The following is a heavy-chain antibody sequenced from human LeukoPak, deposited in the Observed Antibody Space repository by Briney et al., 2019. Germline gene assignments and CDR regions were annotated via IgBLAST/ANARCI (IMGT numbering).Heavy chain of an antibody. J-gene: IGHJ4*02. Sequence: GGSLRLSCAASGFTFSSYAMHWVRQAPCKGLEWVAVISYDGSNKYYADSVKGRFTISRDNSKNTLYLQMNSLRAEDTAVYYCARDLTGGYSYGYWGQGTLVTVSS. D-gene: IGHD5-18*01. V-gene: IGHV3-30*04. CDR1: GFTFSSYA. CDR2: ISYDGSNK. CDR3: ARDLTGGYSYGY.